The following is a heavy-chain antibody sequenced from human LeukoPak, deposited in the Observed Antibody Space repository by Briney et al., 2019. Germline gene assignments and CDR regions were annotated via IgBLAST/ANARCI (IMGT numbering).Heavy chain of an antibody. Sequence: PGGSLRLSCAASGFTFSSYSMNWVRQAPGKGLEWVSYISSSSSTIYYADSVKGRFTISRDNAKNSLYLQMNSLRDEDTAVYYCAREDTVTTRMRPFDIWGQGTMVTVSS. V-gene: IGHV3-48*02. D-gene: IGHD4-11*01. CDR2: ISSSSSTI. J-gene: IGHJ3*02. CDR3: AREDTVTTRMRPFDI. CDR1: GFTFSSYS.